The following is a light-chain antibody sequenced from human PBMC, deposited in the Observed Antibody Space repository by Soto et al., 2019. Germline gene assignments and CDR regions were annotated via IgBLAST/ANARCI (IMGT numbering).Light chain of an antibody. Sequence: QSDLTQPASVSGSPGQSITISCTGTASDVGGYNYVSWYQQHPGKAPKVMIYEVSNRPSGVSNRFSGSKSGNTASLIISGLQAEDEADYYCSSYTSNSTPVVFGGGTKLTVL. CDR1: ASDVGGYNY. CDR3: SSYTSNSTPVV. CDR2: EVS. V-gene: IGLV2-14*01. J-gene: IGLJ2*01.